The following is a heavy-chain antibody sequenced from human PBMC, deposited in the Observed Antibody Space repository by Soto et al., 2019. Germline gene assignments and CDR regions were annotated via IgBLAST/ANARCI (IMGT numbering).Heavy chain of an antibody. Sequence: GESLKISCNGSGYSFTIYWIGLVLQMPGKGLDWMGIIYPGDSDTRYSPSFQGQVTISADKSISTAYLQWTSLKASDTAMYYCATPFLRRASFDIWGQGTMVTVS. V-gene: IGHV5-51*01. CDR3: ATPFLRRASFDI. J-gene: IGHJ3*02. CDR1: GYSFTIYW. CDR2: IYPGDSDT.